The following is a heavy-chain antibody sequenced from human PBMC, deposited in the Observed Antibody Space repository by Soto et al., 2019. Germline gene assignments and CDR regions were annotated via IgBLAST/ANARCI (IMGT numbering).Heavy chain of an antibody. CDR2: ISGSGGST. V-gene: IGHV3-23*01. Sequence: PGGSLRLSCAASGFTFSSYAMSWVRQAPGKGLEWVSAISGSGGSTYYADSVKGRFTISRDNSKNTLYLQMNSLRAEDTAVYYCAMGYDFWSGYAASGMDVWGQGTTVTVS. CDR1: GFTFSSYA. CDR3: AMGYDFWSGYAASGMDV. D-gene: IGHD3-3*01. J-gene: IGHJ6*02.